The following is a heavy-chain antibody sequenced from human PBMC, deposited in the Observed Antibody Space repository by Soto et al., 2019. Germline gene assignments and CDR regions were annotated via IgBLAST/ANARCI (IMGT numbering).Heavy chain of an antibody. D-gene: IGHD4-17*01. J-gene: IGHJ5*02. Sequence: NPSETLSLTCTVSGGSISSYYWSWIRQPPGKGLEWIGYIYYSGSTNYNPSLKSRVTISVDTSKNQFSLKLSSVTAADTAVYYCARLSVSSDWFDPWGQGTLVTVSS. V-gene: IGHV4-59*01. CDR3: ARLSVSSDWFDP. CDR2: IYYSGST. CDR1: GGSISSYY.